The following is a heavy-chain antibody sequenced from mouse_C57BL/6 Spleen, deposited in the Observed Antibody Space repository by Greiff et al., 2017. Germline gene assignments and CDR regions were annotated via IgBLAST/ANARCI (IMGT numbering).Heavy chain of an antibody. CDR2: IYPGDGDT. J-gene: IGHJ4*01. CDR1: GYAFSSYW. D-gene: IGHD2-4*01. CDR3: ARYELRRDYYAMDY. Sequence: VQLKESGAELVKPGASVKISCKASGYAFSSYWMNWVKQRPGKGLEWIGQIYPGDGDTNYNGKFKGKATLTADKSSSTAYMQLSSLTSEDSAVXFCARYELRRDYYAMDYWGQGTSVTVSS. V-gene: IGHV1-80*01.